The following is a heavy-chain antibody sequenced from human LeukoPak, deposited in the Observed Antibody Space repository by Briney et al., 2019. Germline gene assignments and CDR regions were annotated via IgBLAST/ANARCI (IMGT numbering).Heavy chain of an antibody. J-gene: IGHJ5*02. CDR1: GCPFSFG. V-gene: IGHV1-69*13. CDR3: AMTFWIGIYTPSYWLDP. D-gene: IGHD3-3*01. CDR2: IIPLSHAT. Sequence: GASVKVSCKASGCPFSFGFIWVYQASGQGLEWMGTIIPLSHATNYAQKFQDRLTITADESTSSAYMELSSLRSEDTALYDCAMTFWIGIYTPSYWLDPWGQGTLVTVSS.